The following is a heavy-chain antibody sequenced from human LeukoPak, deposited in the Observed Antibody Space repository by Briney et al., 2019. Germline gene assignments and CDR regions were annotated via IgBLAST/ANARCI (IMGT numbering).Heavy chain of an antibody. Sequence: GGYLRLSCAASGFTFSSYAMSWVRQAPGKGLEWVSAISGSGGSTYYADSVKGRFTISRDNSKNTLYLQMNSLRAEDTAVYYCAKVGFLEWLYGPYYFDYWGQGTLVTVSS. CDR2: ISGSGGST. V-gene: IGHV3-23*01. D-gene: IGHD3-3*01. CDR1: GFTFSSYA. J-gene: IGHJ4*02. CDR3: AKVGFLEWLYGPYYFDY.